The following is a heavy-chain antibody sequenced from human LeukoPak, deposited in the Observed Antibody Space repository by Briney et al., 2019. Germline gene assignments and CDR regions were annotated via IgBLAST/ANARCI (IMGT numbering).Heavy chain of an antibody. J-gene: IGHJ5*02. CDR2: INPNSGGT. V-gene: IGHV1-2*06. CDR3: ARGRDAFDP. Sequence: ASVTVSCTASGYTFTGYYMHWVRQAPGQELEWMGRINPNSGGTNYAQKFQGRVTMTRDTSISTAYMELSRLRSDDTAVYYCARGRDAFDPWGQGTLVTVSS. CDR1: GYTFTGYY.